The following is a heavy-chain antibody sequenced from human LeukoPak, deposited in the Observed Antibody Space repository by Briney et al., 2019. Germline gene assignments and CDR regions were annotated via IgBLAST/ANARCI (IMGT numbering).Heavy chain of an antibody. V-gene: IGHV1-18*04. CDR1: GYTLSSYG. CDR3: ARDHEGSPFWRDAFDI. CDR2: ISGYNYKT. Sequence: ASVKVSCKAFGYTLSSYGISWLRQAPGQGLEWIGWISGYNYKTKYAQTFQGRVAMTIDTSTKTVSMELRILRSDDTAVYYCARDHEGSPFWRDAFDIWGQGTMVTVSS. D-gene: IGHD3-3*01. J-gene: IGHJ3*02.